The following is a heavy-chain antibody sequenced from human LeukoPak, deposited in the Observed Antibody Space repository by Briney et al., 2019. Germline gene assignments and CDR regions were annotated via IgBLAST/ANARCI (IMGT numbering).Heavy chain of an antibody. D-gene: IGHD4-17*01. CDR1: GFTFSSYA. Sequence: GGSLRLSCAASGFTFSSYAMNWVRQAPGKGLEWVSVISGNGAGTYYADAVKGRFTISRDNSKNTLYLQMNSLRAEDTAVYYCAKEVSRVTTFYFDYWGQGTLVTVSS. CDR3: AKEVSRVTTFYFDY. CDR2: ISGNGAGT. J-gene: IGHJ4*02. V-gene: IGHV3-23*01.